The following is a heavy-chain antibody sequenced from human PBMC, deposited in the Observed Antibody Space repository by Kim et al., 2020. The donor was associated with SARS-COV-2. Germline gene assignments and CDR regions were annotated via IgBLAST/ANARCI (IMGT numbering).Heavy chain of an antibody. CDR3: AKDQYSGYDRGHNTYGMDV. D-gene: IGHD5-12*01. Sequence: GGSLRLSCAASGFTFSSYGMHWVRQAPGKGLEWVAVIWYDGSNKYYADSVKGRFTISRDNSKNTLYLQMNSLRAEDTAVYYCAKDQYSGYDRGHNTYGMDVWGQGTTVTVSS. V-gene: IGHV3-33*06. CDR1: GFTFSSYG. CDR2: IWYDGSNK. J-gene: IGHJ6*02.